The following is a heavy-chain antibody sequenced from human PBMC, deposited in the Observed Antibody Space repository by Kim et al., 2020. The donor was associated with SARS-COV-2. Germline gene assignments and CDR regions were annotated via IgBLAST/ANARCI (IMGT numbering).Heavy chain of an antibody. D-gene: IGHD2-2*01. J-gene: IGHJ4*02. CDR2: IRFGGGTI. CDR3: TRDPHALDF. CDR1: GFSFSSYS. Sequence: WGSLRLSCAASGFSFSSYSMNWARQAPGKGLEWVSYIRFGGGTIYYADSVKGRFIISRDDAKNSLYLEMNSLREEDTAVYYCTRDPHALDFWGRGTLVTV. V-gene: IGHV3-48*02.